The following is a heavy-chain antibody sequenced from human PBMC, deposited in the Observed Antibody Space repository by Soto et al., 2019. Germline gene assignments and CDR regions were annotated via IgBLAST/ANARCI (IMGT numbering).Heavy chain of an antibody. Sequence: QVQLVQSGAEVKKPGASVKVSCKASGYTFSSYAITWVRQAPGQGLEWMGWISAYNDNTNYAQNLQGRVTMTTDTSTSTAYMGLRSLRSNDTAVYYCARGTGGNWAAFDVWGQGTMVTVSS. CDR2: ISAYNDNT. CDR3: ARGTGGNWAAFDV. CDR1: GYTFSSYA. V-gene: IGHV1-18*01. J-gene: IGHJ3*01. D-gene: IGHD2-15*01.